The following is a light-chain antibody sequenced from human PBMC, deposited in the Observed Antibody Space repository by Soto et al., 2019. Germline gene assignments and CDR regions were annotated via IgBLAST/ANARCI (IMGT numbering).Light chain of an antibody. CDR1: QSARSY. Sequence: IVLTQSPATLSLSPWERATLSCRASQSARSYLAWYQQKPGQAPRLLIYDVSTRATGIPARFSGSGSGTDFSLTISSLEPEDFAVYYCQQRSSWPLTFGGGTKVDIK. CDR2: DVS. J-gene: IGKJ4*01. V-gene: IGKV3-11*01. CDR3: QQRSSWPLT.